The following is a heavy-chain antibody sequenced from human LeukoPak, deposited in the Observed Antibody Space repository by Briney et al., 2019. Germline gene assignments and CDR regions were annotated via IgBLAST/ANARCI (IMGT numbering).Heavy chain of an antibody. CDR1: GGSFSGYY. V-gene: IGHV4-34*01. Sequence: SETLSLTCAVYGGSFSGYYWSWIRQPPGKGLEWIGEINHSGSTNYNPSLKSRVTISVDTSKNQFSLKLSSVTAADTAVYYCARLFWPYYFDYWGQGTLVTVSS. J-gene: IGHJ4*02. CDR3: ARLFWPYYFDY. D-gene: IGHD3-3*01. CDR2: INHSGST.